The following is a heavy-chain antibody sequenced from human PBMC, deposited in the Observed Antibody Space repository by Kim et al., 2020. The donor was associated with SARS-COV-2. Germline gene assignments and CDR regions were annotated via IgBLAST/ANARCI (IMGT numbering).Heavy chain of an antibody. Sequence: ADAVKGRFTVSGYNAKNSLYLQMNSLRAGDTAVYYCAGVYGVFGRDAFDIWGQGTMVTVSS. CDR3: AGVYGVFGRDAFDI. J-gene: IGHJ3*02. D-gene: IGHD3-3*01. V-gene: IGHV3-21*01.